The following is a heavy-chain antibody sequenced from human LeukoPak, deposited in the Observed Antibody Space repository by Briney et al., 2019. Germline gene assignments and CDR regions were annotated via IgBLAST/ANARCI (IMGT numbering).Heavy chain of an antibody. D-gene: IGHD1-7*01. Sequence: SETLSLTCTVSSGSISGYYWSWIRQPPGKGLEWIAYMFNSGSTNYDPSLKSRVTTSLDTSKNQFSLNLSSVTAADTAVYYCASGWNYPDAFDIWGQGTMVTVSS. CDR1: SGSISGYY. CDR3: ASGWNYPDAFDI. J-gene: IGHJ3*02. CDR2: MFNSGST. V-gene: IGHV4-59*01.